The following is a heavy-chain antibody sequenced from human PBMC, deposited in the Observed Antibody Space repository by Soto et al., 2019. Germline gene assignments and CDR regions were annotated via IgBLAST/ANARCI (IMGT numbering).Heavy chain of an antibody. CDR2: ISYDGSNK. CDR3: AKELVATITGAGDY. J-gene: IGHJ4*02. Sequence: GGSLRLSCAASGFTFSSYGMHWVRQAPGKGLEWVAVISYDGSNKYYADSVKGRFTISRDNSKNTLYLQMNSLRAEDTAVYYCAKELVATITGAGDYWGQGTLVTVSS. CDR1: GFTFSSYG. V-gene: IGHV3-30*18. D-gene: IGHD5-12*01.